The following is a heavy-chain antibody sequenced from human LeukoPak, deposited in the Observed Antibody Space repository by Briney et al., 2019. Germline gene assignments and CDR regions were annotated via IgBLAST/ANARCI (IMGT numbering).Heavy chain of an antibody. CDR2: IKEDGSEK. V-gene: IGHV3-7*01. CDR3: ASGRQLGY. D-gene: IGHD6-13*01. Sequence: GGSLRLSCAASGFTFSNYWMSWVRQAPGKGLEWVANIKEDGSEKYYVDSVKGRFTISRDNARNSLYLQMTSLRAEDTAVYYCASGRQLGYWGQGTLVTVSS. J-gene: IGHJ4*02. CDR1: GFTFSNYW.